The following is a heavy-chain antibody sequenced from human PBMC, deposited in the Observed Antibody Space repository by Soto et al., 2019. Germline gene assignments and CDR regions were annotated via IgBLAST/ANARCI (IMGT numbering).Heavy chain of an antibody. CDR2: IHPAGQPI. D-gene: IGHD2-2*01. CDR1: GFTFSSSE. Sequence: EVQLVESGGGLVQPGGSLRLSCVASGFTFSSSEMYWVRQAPGKGLEWVSYIHPAGQPIFFADSVKGRFTISRDNAKKSLYLQMNSLRSEDTAVYYCARRGSTWGQGTMVTVSS. CDR3: ARRGST. J-gene: IGHJ3*01. V-gene: IGHV3-48*03.